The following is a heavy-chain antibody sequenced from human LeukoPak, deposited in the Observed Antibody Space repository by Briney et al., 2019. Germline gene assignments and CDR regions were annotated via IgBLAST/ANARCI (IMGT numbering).Heavy chain of an antibody. CDR2: ISSSSSTI. CDR1: GFTFSSYS. Sequence: GGSLRLSCAASGFTFSSYSMNWVRQAPGKGLEWVSYISSSSSTIYYADSVKGRFTISRDNAKNSLYLQMNSLRAEDTAVYYCARAKGSGSYGDGFDYWGQGTLVTVSS. V-gene: IGHV3-48*04. CDR3: ARAKGSGSYGDGFDY. D-gene: IGHD1-26*01. J-gene: IGHJ4*02.